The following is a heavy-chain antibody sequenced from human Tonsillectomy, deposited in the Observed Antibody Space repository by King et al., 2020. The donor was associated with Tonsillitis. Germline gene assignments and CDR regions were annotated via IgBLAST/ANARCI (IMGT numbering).Heavy chain of an antibody. Sequence: VQLVESGGGLVQPGGSLRLSCAASGFTFSSYAMSWVRQAPGKGLEWVSAISGSGGSTYYADSVKGRFTTSRDNSKNTLYLQMNSLRAEDTAVYYCAKILPYNVFWGGSNFDYGGRGTLVTVSS. D-gene: IGHD3-3*01. V-gene: IGHV3-23*04. CDR2: ISGSGGST. CDR1: GFTFSSYA. J-gene: IGHJ4*02. CDR3: AKILPYNVFWGGSNFDY.